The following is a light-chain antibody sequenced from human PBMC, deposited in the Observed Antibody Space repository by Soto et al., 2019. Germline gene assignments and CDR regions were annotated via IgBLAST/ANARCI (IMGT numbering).Light chain of an antibody. J-gene: IGLJ3*02. CDR1: SSNIGSNT. Sequence: QSVLTQPPSASGTPGQRVTISCSGSSSNIGSNTVNWYQQLPGTAPKLLIYNNNQRPSGVPDRFSGSKSGTSASLAISVLQSEDEADYYCAAWDDGLNGRGVFGGGTTLTVL. V-gene: IGLV1-44*01. CDR2: NNN. CDR3: AAWDDGLNGRGV.